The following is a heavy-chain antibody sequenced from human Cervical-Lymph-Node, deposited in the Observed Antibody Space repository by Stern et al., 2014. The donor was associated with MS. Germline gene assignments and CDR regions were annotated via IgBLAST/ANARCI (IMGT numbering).Heavy chain of an antibody. D-gene: IGHD3-3*01. V-gene: IGHV4-31*03. J-gene: IGHJ4*02. CDR1: GGSVSRGSRY. CDR2: ISYSGNT. Sequence: QVQLQESGPGLVKPSQTLSLTCTVSGGSVSRGSRYWSWIRQHPGKGLEWIGYISYSGNTYYSPSLQSRLTISMDTSKNQFSLKLRSVTAADTAIYYCARVTEFLRFFYPDYWGQGTLVTVS. CDR3: ARVTEFLRFFYPDY.